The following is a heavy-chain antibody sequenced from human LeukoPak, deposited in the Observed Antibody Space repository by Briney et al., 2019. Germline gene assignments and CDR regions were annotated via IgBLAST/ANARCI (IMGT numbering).Heavy chain of an antibody. J-gene: IGHJ5*02. D-gene: IGHD6-19*01. CDR2: ISFDGSHK. CDR3: ARDKGIAVAGSGFFDP. CDR1: GFTFSSHP. V-gene: IGHV3-30*04. Sequence: GGSLRLSCAASGFTFSSHPMHWVRQAPGKGLEWVAVISFDGSHKYYADSVKGRFTISRDNSKNTLYLQMNSLRAEDTAVYYCARDKGIAVAGSGFFDPWGQGTLVTVSS.